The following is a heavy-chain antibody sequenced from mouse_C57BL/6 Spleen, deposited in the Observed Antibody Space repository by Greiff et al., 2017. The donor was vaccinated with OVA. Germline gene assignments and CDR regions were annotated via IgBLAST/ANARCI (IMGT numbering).Heavy chain of an antibody. CDR1: GFTFSSYG. CDR2: ISSGGSYT. D-gene: IGHD2-3*01. V-gene: IGHV5-6*01. CDR3: ARHEDGYSYYAMDY. Sequence: EVKLMESGGDLVKPGGSLKLSCAASGFTFSSYGMSWVRQTPDKRLEWVATISSGGSYTYYPDSVKGRFPISRDNAKNTLYLQMSSLKSEDTAMYYCARHEDGYSYYAMDYWGQGTSVTVSS. J-gene: IGHJ4*01.